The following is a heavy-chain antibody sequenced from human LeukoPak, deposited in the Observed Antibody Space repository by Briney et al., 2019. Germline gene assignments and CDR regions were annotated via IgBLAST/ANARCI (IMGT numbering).Heavy chain of an antibody. Sequence: SVKVSCKASGGTFSSYAISWVRQAPGQGLEWMGGIIPIFGTANYAQKFQGRVTITADKSTSTAYMELSSLRSEDTAVYYCARDCHSTSCYSAFDYWGQGTLVTVSS. CDR1: GGTFSSYA. CDR2: IIPIFGTA. J-gene: IGHJ4*02. D-gene: IGHD2-2*02. V-gene: IGHV1-69*06. CDR3: ARDCHSTSCYSAFDY.